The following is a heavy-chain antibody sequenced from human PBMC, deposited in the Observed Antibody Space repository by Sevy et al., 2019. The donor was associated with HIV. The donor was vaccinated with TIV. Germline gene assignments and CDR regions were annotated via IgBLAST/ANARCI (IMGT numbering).Heavy chain of an antibody. D-gene: IGHD6-19*01. V-gene: IGHV3-23*01. Sequence: GGSLRLSCAASGFTFSSYAMSWVRQAPGKGLEWVSAISGSGGSTYYADSVKGRFTISRDNAKNTLYLQMNSLRAEDTAVDDCAKDQEGRIAVDGSFDFWGQGTLVTVSS. CDR3: AKDQEGRIAVDGSFDF. J-gene: IGHJ4*02. CDR1: GFTFSSYA. CDR2: ISGSGGST.